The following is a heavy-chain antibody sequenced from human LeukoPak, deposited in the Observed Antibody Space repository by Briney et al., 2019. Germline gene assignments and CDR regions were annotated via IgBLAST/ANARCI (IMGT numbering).Heavy chain of an antibody. J-gene: IGHJ5*02. CDR2: IYNSESI. CDR3: ARDRSSSYTRDWFDP. D-gene: IGHD6-13*01. V-gene: IGHV4-4*07. Sequence: SETLSLTCPVSGGSINGYYWSWIRQPAGKGLEWIGRIYNSESINYNPSLKGRVTMSIDTSKNQFSLKLKSVTAADTAVYYCARDRSSSYTRDWFDPWGQGALVTVSS. CDR1: GGSINGYY.